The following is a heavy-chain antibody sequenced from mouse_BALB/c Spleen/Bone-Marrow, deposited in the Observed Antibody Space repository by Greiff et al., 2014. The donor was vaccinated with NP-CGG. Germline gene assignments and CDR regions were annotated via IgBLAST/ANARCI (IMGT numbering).Heavy chain of an antibody. Sequence: VQLQQSGSVLVRPGASVKLSCKASGYTFTSSWMHWAKQRPGQGLEWIGEIHPNSGNTNYNEKFKGKATLTVDTSSSTAYMDHRSLTTENSAVYSGARCWSGFAYWGQGTLVTVSA. CDR1: GYTFTSSW. CDR2: IHPNSGNT. J-gene: IGHJ3*01. V-gene: IGHV1S130*01. CDR3: ARCWSGFAY.